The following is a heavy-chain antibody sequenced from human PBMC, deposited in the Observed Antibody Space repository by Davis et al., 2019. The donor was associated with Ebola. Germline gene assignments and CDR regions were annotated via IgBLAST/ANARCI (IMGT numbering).Heavy chain of an antibody. CDR3: AKNGDFMTTTTYFDF. CDR1: GFTFRDYA. J-gene: IGHJ4*02. Sequence: GESLKISCAASGFTFRDYAMSWVRQAPGKGLEWVSGLVGSGYFTHYAGSVKGRFTVSRDNSKNTVYLQMNDMRAEDTAIYYCAKNGDFMTTTTYFDFWGQGILVTVSS. CDR2: LVGSGYFT. D-gene: IGHD3-10*01. V-gene: IGHV3-23*01.